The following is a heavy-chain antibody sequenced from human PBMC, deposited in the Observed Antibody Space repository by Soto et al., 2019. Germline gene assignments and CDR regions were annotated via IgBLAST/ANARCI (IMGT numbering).Heavy chain of an antibody. D-gene: IGHD2-2*01. V-gene: IGHV5-51*01. J-gene: IGHJ4*02. Sequence: GESLKISCKGSGYSFTSYWIGWVRQMPGKGLEWMGIIYPGDSDTRYSPSFQGQVTISADKSISTAYLQWSSLKASDTAMYYCARHGGYCSSTSCWGIDYWGQGTLVTVS. CDR2: IYPGDSDT. CDR1: GYSFTSYW. CDR3: ARHGGYCSSTSCWGIDY.